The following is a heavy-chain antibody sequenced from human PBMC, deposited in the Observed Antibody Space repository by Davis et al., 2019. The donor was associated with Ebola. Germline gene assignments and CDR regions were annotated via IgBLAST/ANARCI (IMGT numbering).Heavy chain of an antibody. CDR2: IYSGGST. V-gene: IGHV3-53*01. CDR3: ASRYGSGKFFSY. D-gene: IGHD3-10*01. Sequence: GESLKISCAASGFTVSSNYMSWVRQAPGKGLEWVSVIYSGGSTYYADSVKGRFTISRDNSKNTLYLQINNLRADDTAVYYCASRYGSGKFFSYWGQGTLVTVSS. J-gene: IGHJ4*02. CDR1: GFTVSSNY.